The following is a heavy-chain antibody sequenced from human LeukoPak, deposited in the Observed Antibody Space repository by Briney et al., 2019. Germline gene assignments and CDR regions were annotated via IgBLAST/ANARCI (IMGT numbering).Heavy chain of an antibody. CDR3: AKEHCSSTSCYYNWFDP. Sequence: GGSLRLSCAASGFTFSSYAMSWVRQAPGKGLEWASAISGSGGSTYYADSVKGRFTISRDNSKNTLYLQMNSLRAEDTAVYYCAKEHCSSTSCYYNWFDPWGQGTLVTVSS. J-gene: IGHJ5*02. D-gene: IGHD2-2*01. CDR2: ISGSGGST. V-gene: IGHV3-23*01. CDR1: GFTFSSYA.